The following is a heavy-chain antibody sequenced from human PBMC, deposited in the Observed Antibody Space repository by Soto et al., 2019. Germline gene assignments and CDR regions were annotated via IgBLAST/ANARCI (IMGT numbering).Heavy chain of an antibody. D-gene: IGHD3-22*01. CDR2: IIPIFGTA. CDR1: GGTFSSYA. V-gene: IGHV1-69*13. Sequence: ASVKVSCKASGGTFSSYAISWVRQAPGQGLEWMGGIIPIFGTANYAQKFQGRVTITADESTSTAYMELSSLRSEDTAVYYCARGPHQLIVPWEDNWFDPWGQGTLVTVSS. CDR3: ARGPHQLIVPWEDNWFDP. J-gene: IGHJ5*02.